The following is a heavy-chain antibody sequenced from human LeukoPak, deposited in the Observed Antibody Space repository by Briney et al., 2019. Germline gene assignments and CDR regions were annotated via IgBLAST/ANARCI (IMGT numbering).Heavy chain of an antibody. CDR2: IRYDGSNK. D-gene: IGHD2-15*01. V-gene: IGHV3-30*02. J-gene: IGHJ3*02. CDR1: GFTFSSYG. CDR3: AKDTLGYCSGGSCYSGAFDI. Sequence: GGSLRLSCAASGFTFSSYGMHWVRQAPGKGLEWVAFIRYDGSNKYYADSVKGRFTISRDNSKNTLYLQMNSLRAEDTAVYYCAKDTLGYCSGGSCYSGAFDIWGQGTMVTVSS.